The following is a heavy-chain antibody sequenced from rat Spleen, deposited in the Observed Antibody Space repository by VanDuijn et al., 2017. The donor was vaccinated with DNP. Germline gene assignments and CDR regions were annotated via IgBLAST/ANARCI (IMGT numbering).Heavy chain of an antibody. Sequence: EVQLVQSGGGLVQLGRSLKLSCAASGFTFSNYYMAWVRQAPKKGLEWVATISTSGSRTYYPDSVKGRFTISRDNAKSSLYLQMNSLKSEDTATYYCARWPGYNPPYAMDAWGQGTSVTVSS. V-gene: IGHV5-25*01. CDR2: ISTSGSRT. CDR1: GFTFSNYY. D-gene: IGHD1-4*01. CDR3: ARWPGYNPPYAMDA. J-gene: IGHJ4*01.